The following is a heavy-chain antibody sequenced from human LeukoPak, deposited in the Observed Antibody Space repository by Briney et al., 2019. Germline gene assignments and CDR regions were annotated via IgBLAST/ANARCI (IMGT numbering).Heavy chain of an antibody. CDR3: ARDPRNVGLAP. CDR2: NNGDGSTT. J-gene: IGHJ5*02. Sequence: GGSLRLSCAASGFTFSTTAMGWVRQAPGKGLMYISRNNGDGSTTNYADVVKGRFTMSRDNVKNTLYLQMNSLRVEDTAVYYCARDPRNVGLAPWGQGTLVTVSS. CDR1: GFTFSTTA. D-gene: IGHD2-15*01. V-gene: IGHV3-74*01.